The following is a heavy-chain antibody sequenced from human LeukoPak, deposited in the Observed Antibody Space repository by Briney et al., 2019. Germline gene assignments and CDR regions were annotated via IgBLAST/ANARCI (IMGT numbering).Heavy chain of an antibody. V-gene: IGHV4-59*01. Sequence: SETLSLTCTVSGGSISSYYWSWIRQPPGKGLEGIGYIYYSGSTNYNPSLKSRVTISVDTSKNQFSLKLSSVTAADTAVYYCARVAPRDILTGYSPINWFDPWGQGTLVTVSS. D-gene: IGHD3-9*01. J-gene: IGHJ5*02. CDR3: ARVAPRDILTGYSPINWFDP. CDR1: GGSISSYY. CDR2: IYYSGST.